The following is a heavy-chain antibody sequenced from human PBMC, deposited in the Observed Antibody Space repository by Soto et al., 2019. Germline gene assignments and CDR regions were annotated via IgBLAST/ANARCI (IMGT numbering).Heavy chain of an antibody. D-gene: IGHD5-12*01. CDR3: GKDIYMRYDKREEYYGMDV. J-gene: IGHJ6*02. Sequence: QVQLVESGGGVVQPGRSLRLSCAASGFTFSNFGIHWVRQAPGKGLEWVAVISYDGSNRYYGDSVKGRFTISRDNSKNNLDLQMNSLRAEDTAVYYCGKDIYMRYDKREEYYGMDVWGQRTTVTVSS. CDR1: GFTFSNFG. CDR2: ISYDGSNR. V-gene: IGHV3-30*18.